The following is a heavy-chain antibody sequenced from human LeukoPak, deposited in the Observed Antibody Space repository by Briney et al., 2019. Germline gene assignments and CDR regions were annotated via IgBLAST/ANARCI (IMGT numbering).Heavy chain of an antibody. J-gene: IGHJ4*02. CDR2: INHSGST. CDR1: GGSFSGYY. V-gene: IGHV4-34*01. Sequence: PSETLSLTCAAYGGSFSGYYWSWIRQPPGKGLEWIGEINHSGSTNYNPSLKSRVTISVDTSKNQFSLKLSSVTAADTAVYYCARRYSSRIGYFDYWGQGTLVTVSS. CDR3: ARRYSSRIGYFDY. D-gene: IGHD6-13*01.